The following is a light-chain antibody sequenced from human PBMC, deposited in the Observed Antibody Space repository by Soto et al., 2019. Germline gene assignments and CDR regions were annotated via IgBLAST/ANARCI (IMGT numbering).Light chain of an antibody. Sequence: MTQSPATLSVSPGEGATLSCRASQSISSNLAWYQQKPGKAPDLLIYDASRLAGGVPSRFSGSESGTEFTLTISSLQPEDFATYYCQHYNSYSEAFGQGTKVDI. CDR2: DAS. CDR1: QSISSN. V-gene: IGKV1-5*01. J-gene: IGKJ1*01. CDR3: QHYNSYSEA.